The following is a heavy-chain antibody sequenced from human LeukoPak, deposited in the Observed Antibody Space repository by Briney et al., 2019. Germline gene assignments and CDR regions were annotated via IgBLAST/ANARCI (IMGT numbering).Heavy chain of an antibody. CDR2: SGSGSST. CDR1: GFTFSTYA. D-gene: IGHD5-24*01. V-gene: IGHV3-23*01. CDR3: AKEMATVRAFDF. Sequence: GGSLRLLCAASGFTFSTYAMSWVRHAPGKGLEWVSVSGSGSSTYYADAVKCRFTISRDNSKNTLYLQMNSLRVEDTAVYYCAKEMATVRAFDFWGQGTMVTVSS. J-gene: IGHJ3*01.